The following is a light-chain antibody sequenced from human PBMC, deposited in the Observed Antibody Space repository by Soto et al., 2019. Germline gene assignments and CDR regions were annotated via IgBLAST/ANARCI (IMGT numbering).Light chain of an antibody. J-gene: IGLJ2*01. CDR2: EVS. CDR1: SSDVGGYNY. Sequence: QSVLTQPPSASGSPGQSVTISCTGTSSDVGGYNYVSWYQQHPGKAPKLMIYEVSKRPSGVPDRFSGSKSGNTPPLSVSGLQADEKVYYYCSSYAGSNNVVFGGGTKLTVL. CDR3: SSYAGSNNVV. V-gene: IGLV2-8*01.